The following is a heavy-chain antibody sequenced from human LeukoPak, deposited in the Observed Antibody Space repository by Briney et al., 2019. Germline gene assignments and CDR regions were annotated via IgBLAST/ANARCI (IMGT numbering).Heavy chain of an antibody. Sequence: GGSLRLSCAASGFTFSSYSMNWVRQAPGKGLEWVSSISSGSSYLSYADSLKGRFTISRDNAKNSLYLQMNSLRAEDTAVYYCARGWVGMDVWGQGTTVTVSS. V-gene: IGHV3-21*01. D-gene: IGHD3-16*01. J-gene: IGHJ6*02. CDR3: ARGWVGMDV. CDR2: ISSGSSYL. CDR1: GFTFSSYS.